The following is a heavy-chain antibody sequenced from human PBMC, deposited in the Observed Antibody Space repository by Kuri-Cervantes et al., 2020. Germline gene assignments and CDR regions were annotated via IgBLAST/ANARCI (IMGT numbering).Heavy chain of an antibody. V-gene: IGHV3-20*04. J-gene: IGHJ5*02. CDR3: ARDHYVPGQWGS. CDR1: GFTFDDYG. Sequence: GGSLRLSCAASGFTFDDYGMSWVRQTPGKGLVWIADVSNDGTVATYVESVKGRFTISRDNAKNTLSLQMNSLRAEDTAVYYCARDHYVPGQWGSWGQGTQVTVSS. CDR2: VSNDGTVA. D-gene: IGHD1-26*01.